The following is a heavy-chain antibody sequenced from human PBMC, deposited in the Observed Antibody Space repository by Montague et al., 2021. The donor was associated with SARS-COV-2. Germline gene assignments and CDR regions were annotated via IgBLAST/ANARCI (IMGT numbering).Heavy chain of an antibody. CDR3: ARHGGVNEFDP. CDR1: GGSISSSDYY. D-gene: IGHD3-3*01. V-gene: IGHV4-39*01. J-gene: IGHJ5*02. CDR2: IYYTGRT. Sequence: SETLSLTCTVSGGSISSSDYYWGWMRQPPGKELEWIGSIYYTGRTYYKPTLKSPVTMSVDKYQNQLSLKSTSVTDAGTALYYCARHGGVNEFDPWGQGTLVSVSS.